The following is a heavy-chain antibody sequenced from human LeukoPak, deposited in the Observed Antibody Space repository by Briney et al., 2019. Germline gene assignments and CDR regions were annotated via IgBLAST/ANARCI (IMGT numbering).Heavy chain of an antibody. CDR2: INHSGST. Sequence: SETLSLTCAVYGGSFSGYYWSWIRQPPGKGLEWIGEINHSGSTNYNPSLKRRVTISVDTSKNQFSLKLTSVTAADTAVYYCARFTVVTRDWYFDLWGRGTLVTVSS. CDR3: ARFTVVTRDWYFDL. J-gene: IGHJ2*01. V-gene: IGHV4-34*01. CDR1: GGSFSGYY. D-gene: IGHD4-23*01.